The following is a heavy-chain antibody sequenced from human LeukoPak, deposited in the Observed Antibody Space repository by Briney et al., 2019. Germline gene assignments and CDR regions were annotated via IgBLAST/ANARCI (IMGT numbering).Heavy chain of an antibody. Sequence: GGSLRLSCAASGFTFSSYEMNWVRQAPGKGLEWVSYISSSGSTIYYADSVKGRFTISRDNAKNSLYLQMNSLRAEDTAVYYCARADPATVTTLGVVGAFDIWGQGTMVTVSS. V-gene: IGHV3-48*03. CDR2: ISSSGSTI. CDR1: GFTFSSYE. CDR3: ARADPATVTTLGVVGAFDI. D-gene: IGHD4-17*01. J-gene: IGHJ3*02.